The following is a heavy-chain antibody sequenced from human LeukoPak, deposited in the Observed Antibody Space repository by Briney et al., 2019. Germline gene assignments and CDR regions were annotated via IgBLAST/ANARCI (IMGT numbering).Heavy chain of an antibody. CDR3: ARDVPPGIAVAGSDWFDP. D-gene: IGHD6-19*01. V-gene: IGHV4-34*01. J-gene: IGHJ5*02. Sequence: SETLSLTCAVYGGSFSGYYWSWIRQPPGKGLEWIGSIYYSGSTYYNPSLKSRVTISVDTSKNQFSLKLSSVTAADTAVYYCARDVPPGIAVAGSDWFDPWGQGTLVTVSS. CDR1: GGSFSGYY. CDR2: IYYSGST.